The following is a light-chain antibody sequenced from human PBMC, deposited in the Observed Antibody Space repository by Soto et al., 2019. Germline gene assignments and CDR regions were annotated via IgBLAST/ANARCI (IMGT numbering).Light chain of an antibody. CDR2: DND. CDR1: SPNIGKND. Sequence: QSVLTQPPSLSADPGQTVAISCSGSSPNIGKNDVSWYQQFPGTAPNLLIYDNDERPSGIPDRFSGSKSGTSATLGITGLQTGDEADYYCGVWDDSLGTLLFGGGTKLTVL. V-gene: IGLV1-51*01. CDR3: GVWDDSLGTLL. J-gene: IGLJ3*02.